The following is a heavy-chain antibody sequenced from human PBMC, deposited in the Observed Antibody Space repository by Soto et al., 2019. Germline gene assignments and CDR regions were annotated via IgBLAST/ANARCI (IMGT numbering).Heavy chain of an antibody. V-gene: IGHV4-59*01. D-gene: IGHD3-10*01. J-gene: IGHJ6*02. CDR2: IYNSGST. CDR1: GGSISTYY. Sequence: SETLSLTCKVSGGSISTYYWSWIRRPPGKGLEWIGYIYNSGSTHSNPSLQSRVTISVDTSKNQFSLKLSSVTAADTAIYYCARARITMVREVIKYNMDVWGQGTTVTVSS. CDR3: ARARITMVREVIKYNMDV.